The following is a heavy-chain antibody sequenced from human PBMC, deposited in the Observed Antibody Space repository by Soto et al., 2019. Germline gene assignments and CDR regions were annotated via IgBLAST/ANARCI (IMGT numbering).Heavy chain of an antibody. V-gene: IGHV1-69*06. CDR2: IIPIFGTA. Sequence: QVQLVQSGAEVKKPGSSVKVSCKASGGTFSSYAISWVRQAPGQGLEWMGGIIPIFGTANYAQKFQGRVRITPTKSTSTANMDRRSLSSKDTAVNTCAGDPRGWSAVGPAYWGKGTRLTVS. CDR1: GGTFSSYA. CDR3: AGDPRGWSAVGPAY. J-gene: IGHJ4*02. D-gene: IGHD6-19*01.